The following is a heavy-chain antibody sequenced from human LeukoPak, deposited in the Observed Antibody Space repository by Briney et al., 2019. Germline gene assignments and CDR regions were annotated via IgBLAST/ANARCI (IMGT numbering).Heavy chain of an antibody. CDR2: INSDGSST. D-gene: IGHD1-26*01. V-gene: IGHV3-74*01. J-gene: IGHJ4*02. Sequence: GVSLTLSCAASGFIFSSYWMHWVRQAPGKGLVWVSRINSDGSSTSYADSVKGRFTISRDTAKNTLYLQMNSLRAEDTAVYYCARDTVIPYSQVGTTKDWGQGTLVTVSS. CDR1: GFIFSSYW. CDR3: ARDTVIPYSQVGTTKD.